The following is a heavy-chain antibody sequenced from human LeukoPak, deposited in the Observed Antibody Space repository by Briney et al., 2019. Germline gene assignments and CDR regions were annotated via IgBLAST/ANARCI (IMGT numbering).Heavy chain of an antibody. D-gene: IGHD4-11*01. CDR1: GGSISSGDYY. CDR2: IYYSGST. Sequence: SETLSLTCTVSGGSISSGDYYWSWIRQPPGKGLERIGYIYYSGSTYYNPSLKSRVTISVDTSKNQFSLKLSSVTAADTAVYYCASLTVSGGHYFDYWGQGTLVTVSS. J-gene: IGHJ4*02. CDR3: ASLTVSGGHYFDY. V-gene: IGHV4-30-4*08.